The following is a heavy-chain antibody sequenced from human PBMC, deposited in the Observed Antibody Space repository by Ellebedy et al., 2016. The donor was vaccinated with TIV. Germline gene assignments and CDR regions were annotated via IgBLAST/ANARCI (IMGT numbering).Heavy chain of an antibody. V-gene: IGHV3-23*01. CDR3: AKDGPHGYGYPYYFDY. Sequence: GESLKISCAASGFTFSNYAMSWVRQAPGKGLEWVSAISGSGGSTYYADSVKGRFTISRDNSKSMLYLQMTSLRSDDTAVYYCAKDGPHGYGYPYYFDYWGQGTLVTVSS. D-gene: IGHD5-18*01. CDR2: ISGSGGST. CDR1: GFTFSNYA. J-gene: IGHJ4*02.